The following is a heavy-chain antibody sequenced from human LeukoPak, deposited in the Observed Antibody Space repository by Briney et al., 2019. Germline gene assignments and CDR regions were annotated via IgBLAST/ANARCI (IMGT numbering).Heavy chain of an antibody. J-gene: IGHJ3*02. CDR1: GGTFISYA. V-gene: IGHV1-69*05. CDR2: IIPNFGTA. Sequence: ASVKVSCKASGGTFISYAISWVRQAPGQGREWMGGIIPNFGTANYAQKLQGRVTITTEECTTTAYMELSSLRSEDTAVYYCARSEMATITSAFDIWSQGTMVTVSS. CDR3: ARSEMATITSAFDI. D-gene: IGHD5-24*01.